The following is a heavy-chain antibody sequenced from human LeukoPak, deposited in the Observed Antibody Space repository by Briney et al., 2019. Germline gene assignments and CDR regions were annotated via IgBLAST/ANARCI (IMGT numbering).Heavy chain of an antibody. Sequence: SETLSLTCTVSGGSISSAIYYWSWIRQPAGKGLEWIGHIYTSGSTSYNPSLKSRVTISLDTSKNQFSLKLSPVTAADTAVYYCARTTLDTYFDYWGQGTLVTVSS. CDR1: GGSISSAIYY. V-gene: IGHV4-61*09. J-gene: IGHJ4*02. D-gene: IGHD3/OR15-3a*01. CDR2: IYTSGST. CDR3: ARTTLDTYFDY.